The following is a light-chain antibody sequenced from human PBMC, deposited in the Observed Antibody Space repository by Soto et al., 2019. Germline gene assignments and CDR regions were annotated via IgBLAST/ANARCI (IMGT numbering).Light chain of an antibody. J-gene: IGKJ1*01. CDR2: DAS. CDR1: QTIRRW. Sequence: DIEVTQSPSTLSASVGDSVTITCRASQTIRRWLAWYQQRPGKAPKVLIYDASTLESGVPARFSGSGSETEFTLTISSLQPEDSATYYCQHYNSDPWTFGQGTKVDIK. CDR3: QHYNSDPWT. V-gene: IGKV1-5*01.